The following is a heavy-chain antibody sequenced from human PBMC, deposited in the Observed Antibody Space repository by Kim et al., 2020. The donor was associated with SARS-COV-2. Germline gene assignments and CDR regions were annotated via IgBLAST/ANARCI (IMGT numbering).Heavy chain of an antibody. V-gene: IGHV3-21*01. CDR1: GFTFSSYS. CDR2: ISSSSSYI. CDR3: AGGSGYDLDAFDI. J-gene: IGHJ3*02. D-gene: IGHD5-12*01. Sequence: GGSLRLSCAASGFTFSSYSMNWVRQAPGKGLEWVSSISSSSSYIYYADSVKGRFTISRDNAKNSLYLQMNSLRAEDTAVYYCAGGSGYDLDAFDIWGQGTMVTVSS.